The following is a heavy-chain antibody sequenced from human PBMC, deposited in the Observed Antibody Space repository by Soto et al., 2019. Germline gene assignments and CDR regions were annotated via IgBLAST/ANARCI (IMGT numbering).Heavy chain of an antibody. Sequence: PSGTLSLTCAASGLTFSSDYLNWVRQPPGKGLEWIGEINHSGSTNYNPSLKSRVTISVDTSKNQFSLKLSSVTAADTAVYYCARVSTIYYYYYYYMDVWGKGTTVTVSS. CDR2: INHSGST. CDR1: GLTFSSDY. J-gene: IGHJ6*03. CDR3: ARVSTIYYYYYYYMDV. V-gene: IGHV4-34*01. D-gene: IGHD3-9*01.